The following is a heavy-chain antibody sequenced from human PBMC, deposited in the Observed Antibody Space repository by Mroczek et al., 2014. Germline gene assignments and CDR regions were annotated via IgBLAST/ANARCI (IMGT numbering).Heavy chain of an antibody. V-gene: IGHV2-5*01. J-gene: IGHJ1*01. D-gene: IGHD4-23*01. CDR3: AHNVPASYGGKVTAEYFQH. CDR2: IYWNDDK. Sequence: SGPTLVKPTQTLTLTCTFSGFSLSTSGVGVGWIRQPPGKALEWLALIYWNDDKRYSPSLKSRLTITKDTSKNQVALTMTNMDPVDTATYYCAHNVPASYGGKVTAEYFQHVGPGHP. CDR1: GFSLSTSGVG.